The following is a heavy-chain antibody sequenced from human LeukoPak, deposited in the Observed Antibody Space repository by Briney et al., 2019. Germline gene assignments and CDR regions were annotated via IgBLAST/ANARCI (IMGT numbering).Heavy chain of an antibody. J-gene: IGHJ6*03. V-gene: IGHV1-69*05. CDR3: ARGIRRSPDYYYYYMGV. CDR1: GGTFSSYA. Sequence: ASVKVSYKASGGTFSSYAISWVRQAPGQGLEWMGGIIPIFGTANYAQKFQGRVTITTDESTSTAYMELSSLRSEDTAVYYCARGIRRSPDYYYYYMGVWGKGTTVTVSS. CDR2: IIPIFGTA. D-gene: IGHD3-3*02.